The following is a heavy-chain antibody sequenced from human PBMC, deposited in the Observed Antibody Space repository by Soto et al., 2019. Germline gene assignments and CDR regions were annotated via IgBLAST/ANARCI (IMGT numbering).Heavy chain of an antibody. CDR2: ISYDGSNK. CDR3: AKDMSGDY. D-gene: IGHD1-26*01. J-gene: IGHJ4*02. V-gene: IGHV3-30*18. Sequence: QVQLVESGGGVAQPGRSLRLSCAASGFTFSSYGMHWVRQAPGKGLEWVAVISYDGSNKYYADSVKGRFTISRDNSKNTLYLQMNSLRAEDTAVYYCAKDMSGDYWGQGTLVTVSS. CDR1: GFTFSSYG.